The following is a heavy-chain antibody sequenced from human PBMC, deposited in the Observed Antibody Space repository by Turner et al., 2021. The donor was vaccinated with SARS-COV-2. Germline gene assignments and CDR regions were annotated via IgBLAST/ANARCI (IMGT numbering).Heavy chain of an antibody. CDR1: GYTLTEIF. J-gene: IGHJ4*02. D-gene: IGHD6-25*01. Sequence: QVQLVQSGAELKQPGASVKVSCKVSGYTLTEIFIHWVRQAPGKGLEWMGGFDPEDRETIYAQKFQGRVTMTEDTSTDIAYMELSSLSSDDTALYYCATDPLGWAGYDYWGQGTLVTVSS. CDR2: FDPEDRET. V-gene: IGHV1-24*01. CDR3: ATDPLGWAGYDY.